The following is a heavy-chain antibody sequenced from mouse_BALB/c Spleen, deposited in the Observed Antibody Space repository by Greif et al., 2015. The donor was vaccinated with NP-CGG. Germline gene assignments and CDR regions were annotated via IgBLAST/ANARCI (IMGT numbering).Heavy chain of an antibody. V-gene: IGHV1-26*01. Sequence: EVKLVESGPELVKPGASVKISCKTSGYTFTEYTMHWVKQSHGKSLEWIGGINPNNGGTSYNQKFKGKATLTVDKSSSAAYVELSSLTTEDSAVYYCARCGIYPDYWGQGTSLTVSS. D-gene: IGHD1-1*02. CDR1: GYTFTEYT. J-gene: IGHJ2*02. CDR2: INPNNGGT. CDR3: ARCGIYPDY.